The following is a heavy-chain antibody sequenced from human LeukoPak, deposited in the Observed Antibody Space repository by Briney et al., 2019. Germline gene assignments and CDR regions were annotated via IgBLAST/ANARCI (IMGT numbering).Heavy chain of an antibody. CDR1: GGSISSGSYY. CDR3: ARFTFGYSSGWNFDY. D-gene: IGHD6-19*01. CDR2: IYTSGST. Sequence: SETLSLTCTVSGGSISSGSYYWSWIRQPDGKGLEWIGRIYTSGSTNYNPSLKSRVTISVDTSKNQFSLKLSSVTAADTAVYYCARFTFGYSSGWNFDYWGQGTLVTVSS. V-gene: IGHV4-61*02. J-gene: IGHJ4*02.